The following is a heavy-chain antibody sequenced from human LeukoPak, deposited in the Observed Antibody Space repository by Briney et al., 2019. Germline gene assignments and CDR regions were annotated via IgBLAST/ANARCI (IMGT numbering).Heavy chain of an antibody. J-gene: IGHJ4*02. V-gene: IGHV3-66*01. CDR2: IYSGGST. CDR3: VRDPSYSTGY. CDR1: GFTVSSNY. D-gene: IGHD6-25*01. Sequence: GGSLRLSCAASGFTVSSNYMSWVRQAPGKGLEWVTVIYSGGSTYYADSVKGRFTISRDHSKNTLYLQMNRLRAEDTAVYYCVRDPSYSTGYWGQGTLVTVSS.